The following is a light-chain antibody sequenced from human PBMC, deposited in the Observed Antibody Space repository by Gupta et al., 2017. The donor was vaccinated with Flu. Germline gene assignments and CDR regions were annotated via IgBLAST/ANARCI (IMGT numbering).Light chain of an antibody. V-gene: IGKV1-39*01. CDR2: AAS. Sequence: DIQLTQSPSSLSASVGYRVTLTCRASQSISSSLNWYQQKPGKAPKLLIYAASSLQSGVPSRFSGSGSGTDFTLTINSLQPEDFATYYCQQSYSTHVAFGRGTKVEIK. CDR1: QSISSS. J-gene: IGKJ1*01. CDR3: QQSYSTHVA.